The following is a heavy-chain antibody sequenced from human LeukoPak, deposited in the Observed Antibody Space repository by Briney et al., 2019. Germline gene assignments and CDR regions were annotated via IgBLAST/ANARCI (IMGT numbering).Heavy chain of an antibody. Sequence: SETLSLTCAVYGGSFSGYYWSWIRQPPGKGLEWIGEINHSGSTNYNPSLKSRVTISVDTSKNQFSLKLSSVTAADTAVYCCARGATVTRDFDYWGQGTLVTVSS. CDR2: INHSGST. D-gene: IGHD4-11*01. J-gene: IGHJ4*02. CDR1: GGSFSGYY. V-gene: IGHV4-34*01. CDR3: ARGATVTRDFDY.